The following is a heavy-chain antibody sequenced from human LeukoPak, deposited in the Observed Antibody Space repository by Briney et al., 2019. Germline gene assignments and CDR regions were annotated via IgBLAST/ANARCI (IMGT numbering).Heavy chain of an antibody. CDR1: GYTFTSYD. Sequence: ASVKVSCKASGYTFTSYDINWVRQATGQGLEWMGWMNPNSGSTGYAQKFQGRVTMTRNTSISTAYMELSSLRSEDTAVYYCARRSVEVYYYGMDVWGQGTTVTVSS. V-gene: IGHV1-8*01. CDR3: ARRSVEVYYYGMDV. CDR2: MNPNSGST. J-gene: IGHJ6*02.